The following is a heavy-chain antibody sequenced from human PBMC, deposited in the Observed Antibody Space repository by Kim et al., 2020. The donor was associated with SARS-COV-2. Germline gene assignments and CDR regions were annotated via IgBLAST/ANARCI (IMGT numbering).Heavy chain of an antibody. CDR1: GGTFSSYA. D-gene: IGHD6-19*01. V-gene: IGHV1-69*13. CDR2: IIPIFGTA. CDR3: ARVGSGVAGTRFDP. Sequence: SVKVSCKASGGTFSSYAISWVRQAPGQGLEWMGGIIPIFGTANYAQKFQGRVTITADESTSTAYMELSSLRSEDTAVYYCARVGSGVAGTRFDPWGQGTLVTVSS. J-gene: IGHJ5*02.